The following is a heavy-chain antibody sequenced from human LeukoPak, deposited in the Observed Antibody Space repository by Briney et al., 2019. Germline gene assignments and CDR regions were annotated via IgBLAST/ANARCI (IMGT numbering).Heavy chain of an antibody. CDR1: GGSISSGSYY. CDR3: ARDDTMILGWFDP. J-gene: IGHJ5*02. V-gene: IGHV4-61*02. D-gene: IGHD3-22*01. CDR2: IYTSGST. Sequence: SETLSLTCTVSGGSISSGSYYWSWIRQPAGKGLEWIGRIYTSGSTYYNPSLKSRVTISVDTSKNQFSLKLNSVTAADTAVYYCARDDTMILGWFDPWGQGTLVTVSS.